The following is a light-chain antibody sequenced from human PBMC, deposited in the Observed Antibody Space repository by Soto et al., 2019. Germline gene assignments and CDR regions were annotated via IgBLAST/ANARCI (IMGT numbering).Light chain of an antibody. J-gene: IGKJ1*01. CDR3: QQYSTYSWS. CDR2: KAS. CDR1: QSIGSW. V-gene: IGKV1-5*03. Sequence: DIQMTQSPSTLSASVGDRVTITCRASQSIGSWLAWYQQKPGKAPNLLIYKASSLESGVPSRFSGSGSGTEFTLTISSLQPDDFATYYCQQYSTYSWSFGQGTKVEI.